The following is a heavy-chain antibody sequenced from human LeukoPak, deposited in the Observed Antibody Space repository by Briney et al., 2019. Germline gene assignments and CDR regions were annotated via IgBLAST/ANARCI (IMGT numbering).Heavy chain of an antibody. CDR1: GISFSSYL. D-gene: IGHD3-9*01. V-gene: IGHV3-7*05. Sequence: GGSLRLSCAASGISFSSYLMSWVRQAPGKGLEWVANINRDGGEKYYVDSVKGRFTISRDNAKNSVYLQMNSLRAEDTAIYYCARWNFAWDAWGQGTLVTVSS. CDR3: ARWNFAWDA. CDR2: INRDGGEK. J-gene: IGHJ5*02.